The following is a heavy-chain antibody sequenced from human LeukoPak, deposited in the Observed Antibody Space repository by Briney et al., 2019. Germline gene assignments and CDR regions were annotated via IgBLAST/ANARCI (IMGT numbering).Heavy chain of an antibody. D-gene: IGHD3-22*01. J-gene: IGHJ4*02. CDR3: AKDSPWLLHNRFDY. CDR2: ITGSGDAT. CDR1: GFTFNNYA. Sequence: GGSLRLSCAASGFTFNNYAMSWVRQAPGKGLEWVSVITGSGDATYYADSVKGRFTISRDNSKNTLYLQMSSLRAEDTAIYYCAKDSPWLLHNRFDYWGQGTLVTVSS. V-gene: IGHV3-23*01.